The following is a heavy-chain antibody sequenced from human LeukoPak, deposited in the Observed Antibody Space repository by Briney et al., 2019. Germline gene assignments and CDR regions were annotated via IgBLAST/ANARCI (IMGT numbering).Heavy chain of an antibody. V-gene: IGHV4-61*01. J-gene: IGHJ4*02. D-gene: IGHD3-3*01. CDR3: ARVYDFWSGYYFDY. CDR1: GGSVSSGSCY. Sequence: SETLSLTCTVSGGSVSSGSCYWSWIRQPPGKGLEWIGYIYYSGSTNYNPSLKSRVTISVDTSKNQFSLKLSSVTAADTAVYYCARVYDFWSGYYFDYWGQGTLVTVSS. CDR2: IYYSGST.